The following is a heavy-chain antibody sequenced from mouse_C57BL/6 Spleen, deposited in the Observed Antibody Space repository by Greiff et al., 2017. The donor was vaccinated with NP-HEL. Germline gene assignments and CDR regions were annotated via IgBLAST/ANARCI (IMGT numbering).Heavy chain of an antibody. CDR2: ISDGGSYT. CDR1: GFTFSSYA. D-gene: IGHD3-1*01. V-gene: IGHV5-4*01. J-gene: IGHJ1*03. Sequence: EVKVVESGGGLVKPGGSLKLSCAASGFTFSSYAMSWVRQTPEKRLEWVATISDGGSYTYYPDNVKGRFTISRDNAKNNLYLQMSHLKSEDTAMYYCARDRGSLFWYFDVWGTGTTVTVSS. CDR3: ARDRGSLFWYFDV.